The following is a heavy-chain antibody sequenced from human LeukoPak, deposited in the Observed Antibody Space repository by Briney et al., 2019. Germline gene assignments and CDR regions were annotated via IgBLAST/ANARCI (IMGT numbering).Heavy chain of an antibody. CDR2: IKQDGSEK. V-gene: IGHV3-7*01. D-gene: IGHD3-9*01. J-gene: IGHJ5*02. Sequence: GGSLRLSCAASGFTLSSYWMSWVRQAPGKGLEWVANIKQDGSEKYYVDSVKGRFTISRDNAKNSLYLQMNSLRAEDTAVYYCARALRYFDWLGWFDPWGQGTLVAVSS. CDR3: ARALRYFDWLGWFDP. CDR1: GFTLSSYW.